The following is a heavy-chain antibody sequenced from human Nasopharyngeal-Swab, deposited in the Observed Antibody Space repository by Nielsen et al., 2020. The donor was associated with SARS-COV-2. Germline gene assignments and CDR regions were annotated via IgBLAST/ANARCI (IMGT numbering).Heavy chain of an antibody. CDR2: IKQDGSEK. Sequence: LKIYCAASGFRLSTHWMTWVRQAPGKGLEWVANIKQDGSEKYYVDSVKGRFTVSRDNPKNLLYQQMNSLRAEDTAVYYCARQGVFVPDYFAQYYMDVWGKGTTVTVSS. J-gene: IGHJ6*03. CDR3: ARQGVFVPDYFAQYYMDV. V-gene: IGHV3-7*03. D-gene: IGHD3-10*01. CDR1: GFRLSTHW.